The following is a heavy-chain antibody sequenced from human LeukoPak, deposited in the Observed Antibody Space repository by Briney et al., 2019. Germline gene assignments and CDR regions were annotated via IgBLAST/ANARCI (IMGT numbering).Heavy chain of an antibody. CDR3: ARWTNISTDAFYI. CDR2: IHYSGST. V-gene: IGHV4-39*01. J-gene: IGHJ3*02. D-gene: IGHD3/OR15-3a*01. CDR1: GGSFSSSCYY. Sequence: SETLSLTCTVSGGSFSSSCYYWGWIRQPPGKGLEWIGGIHYSGSTYYNPSLKRRVTISVDTDKTQISLKLSSVTAADTAVYYCARWTNISTDAFYIWGQGTMVTVSS.